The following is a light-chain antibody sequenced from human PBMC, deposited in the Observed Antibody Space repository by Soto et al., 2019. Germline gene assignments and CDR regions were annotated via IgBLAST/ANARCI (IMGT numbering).Light chain of an antibody. CDR1: AVTVGGYNY. Sequence: QSALTQPASVSGSPGHRITSPALGTAVTVGGYNYVSWYQQHPGKAPKLMIYDVSNRPSGVSNRFSGSKSGNTASLTISGLQAEDEADYYCSSYSSSSTLVFGGGTKLTVL. CDR3: SSYSSSSTLV. V-gene: IGLV2-14*01. J-gene: IGLJ2*01. CDR2: DVS.